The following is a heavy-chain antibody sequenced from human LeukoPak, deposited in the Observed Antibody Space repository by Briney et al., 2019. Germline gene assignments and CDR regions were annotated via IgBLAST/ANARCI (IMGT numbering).Heavy chain of an antibody. J-gene: IGHJ4*02. CDR1: GGSISTYY. CDR2: IYHSGST. Sequence: TSSETLSLTCTLSGGSISTYYWSWIRQPPGKGLEWIGYIYHSGSTNYNPPLKSRVTISVDTSKNQFSLKLSSVTAADTAVYYCARGGGYASPIGYWGQGALVTVSS. D-gene: IGHD5-12*01. CDR3: ARGGGYASPIGY. V-gene: IGHV4-59*01.